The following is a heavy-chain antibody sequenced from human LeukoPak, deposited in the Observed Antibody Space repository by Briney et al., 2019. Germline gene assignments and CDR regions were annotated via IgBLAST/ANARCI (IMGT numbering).Heavy chain of an antibody. V-gene: IGHV4-31*03. CDR3: AGDRITTHNWFDP. CDR2: IYYSGST. CDR1: GGSISSGGYY. J-gene: IGHJ5*02. D-gene: IGHD3-3*01. Sequence: PSQTLSLTCTVSGGSISSGGYYWSWIRQHPGKGLEWIGYIYYSGSTYYNPSLKSRVTISVDTSKNQFSLKLSSVTAADTAVYYCAGDRITTHNWFDPWGQGTLVTVSS.